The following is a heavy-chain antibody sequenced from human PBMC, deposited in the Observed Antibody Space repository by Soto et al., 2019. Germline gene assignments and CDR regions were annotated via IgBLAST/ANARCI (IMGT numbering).Heavy chain of an antibody. CDR2: LSGSGVST. D-gene: IGHD3-22*01. V-gene: IGHV3-23*01. CDR1: GFTFSNYA. Sequence: EVQLLESGGGLVQPGGSLRLSCTASGFTFSNYAMTWVRQAPGKGLEWVSALSGSGVSTYYADSVTGRFTISRDDSKNTVYLQMNSLRAEDTAVYYCAKIESRFYYDSSGYYPFDYWGQGTLVIVSS. J-gene: IGHJ4*02. CDR3: AKIESRFYYDSSGYYPFDY.